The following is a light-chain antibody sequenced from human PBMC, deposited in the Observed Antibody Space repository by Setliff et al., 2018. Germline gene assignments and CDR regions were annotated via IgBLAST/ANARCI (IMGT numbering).Light chain of an antibody. CDR3: QQYVTFPDT. Sequence: DIQLTQSPSFLSASVGDRVTITCRASQGISSYLAWYQQKPGKAPKLLIYAASTLQSGVPSRFSGSGSGTEFTLTLSNLQPDDFATDYCQQYVTFPDTFGQGTK. J-gene: IGKJ2*01. CDR1: QGISSY. V-gene: IGKV1-9*01. CDR2: AAS.